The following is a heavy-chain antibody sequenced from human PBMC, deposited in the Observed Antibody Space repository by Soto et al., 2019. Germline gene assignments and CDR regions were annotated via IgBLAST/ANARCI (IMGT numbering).Heavy chain of an antibody. CDR2: IIPIFGTA. Sequence: QVQLVQSGAEVKKPGSSVKVSCKASGGTFSSYAISWVRQAPGQGLEWMGGIIPIFGTANYEQKFQGRVTITADESTSTAYMELSSLRSEDTAVYYCASQYRTPSGGSSTFDYWGQGTLVTVSS. CDR1: GGTFSSYA. V-gene: IGHV1-69*01. J-gene: IGHJ4*02. CDR3: ASQYRTPSGGSSTFDY. D-gene: IGHD2-15*01.